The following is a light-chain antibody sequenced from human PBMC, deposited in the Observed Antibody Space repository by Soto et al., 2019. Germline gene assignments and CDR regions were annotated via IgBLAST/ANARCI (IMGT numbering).Light chain of an antibody. Sequence: QSALTQPASVSGSPGQSITISCTGTSSDIGGYNYVSWYQQYPGKAPKLMIYEVSNRPSGVSNRFSGSKSGNAASPTFSGLQAEDEADYYCSSYASGTTHVVFGGGTKVTVL. CDR3: SSYASGTTHVV. CDR1: SSDIGGYNY. J-gene: IGLJ2*01. CDR2: EVS. V-gene: IGLV2-14*01.